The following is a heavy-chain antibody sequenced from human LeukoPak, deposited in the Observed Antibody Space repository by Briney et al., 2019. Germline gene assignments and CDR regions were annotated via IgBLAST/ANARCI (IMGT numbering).Heavy chain of an antibody. CDR1: GYTFTSYG. CDR2: ISAYNGNT. D-gene: IGHD3-22*01. J-gene: IGHJ4*02. Sequence: GASAKVSCKASGYTFTSYGINWVRQAPGQGLEWMGWISAYNGNTNYAQKLQGRVTMTPDTSTSTAYMELRSLRSDDTAVYYCARTYHYDSSGYYSLAPFDYWGQGTLVTVSS. V-gene: IGHV1-18*01. CDR3: ARTYHYDSSGYYSLAPFDY.